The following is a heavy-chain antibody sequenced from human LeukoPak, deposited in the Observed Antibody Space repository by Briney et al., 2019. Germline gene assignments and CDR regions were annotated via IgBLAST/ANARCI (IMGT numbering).Heavy chain of an antibody. J-gene: IGHJ5*02. D-gene: IGHD6-19*01. CDR3: ARGTYSSGWYSSANNWFDP. V-gene: IGHV3-11*01. Sequence: LSLICAVYGGSFSGYYWSWIRQAPGKGLEWVSYISSSGSTIYYADSVKGRFTISRDNAKNSLYLQMNSLRAEDTAVYYCARGTYSSGWYSSANNWFDPWGRGTLVTVSS. CDR2: ISSSGSTI. CDR1: GGSFSGYY.